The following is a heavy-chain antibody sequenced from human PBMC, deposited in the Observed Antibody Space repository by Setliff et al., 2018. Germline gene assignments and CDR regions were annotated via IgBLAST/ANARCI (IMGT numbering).Heavy chain of an antibody. Sequence: GGSLRLSCVASGFTFRSYEMNWVRRVPGKGLEWVSHISESGSTIYYADSVKGRFTISRDNAKNSLYLQMNSLRAEDTAVYYCARDGGEYWGQGTLVTVSS. V-gene: IGHV3-48*03. J-gene: IGHJ4*02. CDR3: ARDGGEY. D-gene: IGHD3-16*01. CDR2: ISESGSTI. CDR1: GFTFRSYE.